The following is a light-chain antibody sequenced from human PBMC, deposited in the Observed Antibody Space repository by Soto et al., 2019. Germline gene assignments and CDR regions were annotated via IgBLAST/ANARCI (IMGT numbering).Light chain of an antibody. CDR1: QDVTTN. J-gene: IGKJ5*01. CDR3: QQYNNWPFS. Sequence: EVVMTQSPDTLSVSLGGGATLSCRAAQDVTTNFAWYQLKRGQPPRLLIYDISTRATGVPARFSGSGSGTEFTLTISGLQSEDFALYFCQQYNNWPFSFGQGTRLEIK. V-gene: IGKV3-15*01. CDR2: DIS.